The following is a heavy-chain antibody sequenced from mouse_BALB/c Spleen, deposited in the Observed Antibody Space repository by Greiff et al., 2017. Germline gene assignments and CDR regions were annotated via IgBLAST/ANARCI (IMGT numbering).Heavy chain of an antibody. CDR1: GYSITSGYY. V-gene: IGHV3-6*02. J-gene: IGHJ1*01. CDR3: ARHITTATWYFDV. Sequence: EVQLQESGPGLVKPSQSLSLTCSVTGYSITSGYYWNWIRQFPGNKLEWMGYISYDGSNNYNPSLKNRISITRDTSKNQFFLKLNSVTTEDTATYYCARHITTATWYFDVWGAGTTVTVSS. D-gene: IGHD1-2*01. CDR2: ISYDGSN.